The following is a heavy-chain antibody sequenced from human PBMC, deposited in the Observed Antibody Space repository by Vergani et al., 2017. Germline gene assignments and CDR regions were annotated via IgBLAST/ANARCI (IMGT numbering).Heavy chain of an antibody. CDR1: GGSFNTYY. D-gene: IGHD3-9*01. J-gene: IGHJ4*02. V-gene: IGHV4-59*12. CDR3: ARRSGIVYDIFSGTQYFFDF. CDR2: IYRTGRT. Sequence: QVQLEESGPGLVKPSETLSLTCTVSGGSFNTYYWSWIRQPPGKGLEWIGSIYRTGRTHFNPSLKSRVTISVDTSNNHFSLRLNSLTAADTAVYYCARRSGIVYDIFSGTQYFFDFWGQGTLVTVSS.